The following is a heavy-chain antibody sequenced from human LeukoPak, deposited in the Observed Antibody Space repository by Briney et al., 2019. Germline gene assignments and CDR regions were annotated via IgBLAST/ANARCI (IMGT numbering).Heavy chain of an antibody. J-gene: IGHJ3*02. V-gene: IGHV4-34*01. CDR2: IYHSGST. D-gene: IGHD3-3*01. CDR3: ARGGWVIILAAFDI. Sequence: PSETLSLTCAVYGGSFSGYYWSWIRQPPGKGLEWIGYIYHSGSTYYNPSLKSRVTISVDRSKNQFSLKLSSVSAADTAVYYCARGGWVIILAAFDIWGQGTMVTVSS. CDR1: GGSFSGYY.